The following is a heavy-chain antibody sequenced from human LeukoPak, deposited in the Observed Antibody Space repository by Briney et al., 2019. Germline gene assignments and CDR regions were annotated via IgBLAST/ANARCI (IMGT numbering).Heavy chain of an antibody. CDR3: ARANPMVRGVDY. CDR2: MNPNSGNT. J-gene: IGHJ4*02. V-gene: IGHV1-8*01. CDR1: GYTFTSYD. Sequence: VASVKVSCKASGYTFTSYDINWVRQATGQGLEWMGWMNPNSGNTGYAQKFQGRVTMTRNTSISTAYMELSSLRSEDTAVYYCARANPMVRGVDYWGQGTLVTVSS. D-gene: IGHD3-10*01.